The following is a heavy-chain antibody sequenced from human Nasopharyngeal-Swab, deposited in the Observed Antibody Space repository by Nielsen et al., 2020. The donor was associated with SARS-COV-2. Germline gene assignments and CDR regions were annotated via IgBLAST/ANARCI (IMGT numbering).Heavy chain of an antibody. V-gene: IGHV3-33*01. CDR3: ARVGSGFYGMDV. D-gene: IGHD3-10*01. J-gene: IGHJ6*02. CDR2: IWYDGSNK. Sequence: GESLKISCAASGFTFSSYGMHWVRQAPGKGLEWVAVIWYDGSNKYYADSVKGRFTISRHNSKNTLYLQMNSLRAEDTAVYYCARVGSGFYGMDVWGQGTTVTVSS. CDR1: GFTFSSYG.